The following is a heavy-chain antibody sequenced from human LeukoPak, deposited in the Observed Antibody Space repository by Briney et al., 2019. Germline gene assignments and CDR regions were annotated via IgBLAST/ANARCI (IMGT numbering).Heavy chain of an antibody. J-gene: IGHJ4*02. Sequence: ASVKVSCKASGYTFTSYYMHWVRQAPGQGLEWMGIINPSGGSTSYAQKFQGRVTRTRDTSTSTVYMELSSLRSEDTAVYYCARVMLSSHYSSSWYYFDYWGQGTLVTVSS. CDR3: ARVMLSSHYSSSWYYFDY. V-gene: IGHV1-46*01. D-gene: IGHD6-13*01. CDR2: INPSGGST. CDR1: GYTFTSYY.